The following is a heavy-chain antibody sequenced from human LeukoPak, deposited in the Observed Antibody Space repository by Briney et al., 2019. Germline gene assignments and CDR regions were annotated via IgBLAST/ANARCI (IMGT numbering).Heavy chain of an antibody. J-gene: IGHJ5*02. CDR3: AGTSSSPDNWFDP. Sequence: SETLSLTCTVSGGSISSYYWSWIRQPPGKGLEWIGYIYCSGSTNYNPSLKSRVTISVDTSKNQFSLKLSSVTAADTAVYYCAGTSSSPDNWFDPWGQGTLVTVSS. V-gene: IGHV4-59*01. CDR1: GGSISSYY. D-gene: IGHD6-6*01. CDR2: IYCSGST.